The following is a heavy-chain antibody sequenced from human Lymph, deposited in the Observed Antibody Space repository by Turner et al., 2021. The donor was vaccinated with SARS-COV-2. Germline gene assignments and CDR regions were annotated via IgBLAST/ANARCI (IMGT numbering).Heavy chain of an antibody. CDR3: ASAGGGRYFYFDY. Sequence: QVQLVQSGAEVKKPGSSVKVSCKASGGTFSSHAISWVRQAPGQGLEGMGGIIPILGIANYEQKFQGRVTITAEKSTSTAYMELRNLRSEDTAVYYCASAGGGRYFYFDYWGQGTLVTVSS. D-gene: IGHD1-26*01. CDR2: IIPILGIA. V-gene: IGHV1-69*10. CDR1: GGTFSSHA. J-gene: IGHJ4*02.